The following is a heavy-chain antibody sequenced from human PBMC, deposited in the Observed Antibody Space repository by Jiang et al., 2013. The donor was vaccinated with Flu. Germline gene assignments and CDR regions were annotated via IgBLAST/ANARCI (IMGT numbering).Heavy chain of an antibody. J-gene: IGHJ6*02. V-gene: IGHV1-18*04. Sequence: SGAEVKKPGASVKVSCKASGYTFTSYGISWVRQAPGQGLEWMGWISAYNGNTNYAQKLQGRVTMTTDTSTSTAYMELRSLRSDDTAVYYCARSGWIVVVPAAIEGNYYYYGMDVWGQGTTVTVSS. D-gene: IGHD2-2*01. CDR2: ISAYNGNT. CDR3: ARSGWIVVVPAAIEGNYYYYGMDV. CDR1: GYTFTSYG.